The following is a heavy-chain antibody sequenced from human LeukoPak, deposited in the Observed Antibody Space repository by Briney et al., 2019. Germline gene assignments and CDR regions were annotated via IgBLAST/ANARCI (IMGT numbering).Heavy chain of an antibody. J-gene: IGHJ6*02. V-gene: IGHV3-21*01. CDR2: TSSSSSYI. CDR3: ANLHYDILTGYYDYYYYGMDV. D-gene: IGHD3-9*01. Sequence: GGSLRLSCAASGFTFSSYSMNWVRQAPGKGLEWVSSTSSSSSYIYYADSVKGRFTISRDNAKNSLYLQMNSLRAEDTAVYYCANLHYDILTGYYDYYYYGMDVWGQGNTVTVSS. CDR1: GFTFSSYS.